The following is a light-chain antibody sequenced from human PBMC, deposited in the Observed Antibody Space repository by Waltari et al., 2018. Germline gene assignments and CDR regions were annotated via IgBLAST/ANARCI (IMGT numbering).Light chain of an antibody. CDR1: SSDVATYNR. Sequence: HSALTQPASVSGSPGQSITFSCTATSSDVATYNRVSWYQQHPDKAPKLLIYEGTKRPSGISDRFSGSRSGNTASLTISGLQAEDEADYYCCSYAGSRTYVFGTGTKVTVL. CDR2: EGT. V-gene: IGLV2-23*01. J-gene: IGLJ1*01. CDR3: CSYAGSRTYV.